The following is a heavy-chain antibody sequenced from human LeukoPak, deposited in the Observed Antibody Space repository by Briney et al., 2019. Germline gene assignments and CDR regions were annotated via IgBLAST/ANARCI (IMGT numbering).Heavy chain of an antibody. CDR2: ISYDGSNK. V-gene: IGHV3-30*18. CDR1: GFTFSSYG. D-gene: IGHD3-22*01. Sequence: PGRSLRLSCAASGFTFSSYGMHWVRQAPGKGLEWVAVISYDGSNKYYADSVKGRFTISRDNSKNTLYLQMNSLRAEDTAVYYCAKDLDYYDSSFDYWGQGTLVTVSS. J-gene: IGHJ4*02. CDR3: AKDLDYYDSSFDY.